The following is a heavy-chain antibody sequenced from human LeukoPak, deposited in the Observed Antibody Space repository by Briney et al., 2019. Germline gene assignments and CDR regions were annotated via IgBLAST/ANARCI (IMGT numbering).Heavy chain of an antibody. CDR3: ADGTGYYFDY. CDR1: GGSFSGYY. J-gene: IGHJ4*02. CDR2: INHSGST. Sequence: SETLSLTCAVYGGSFSGYYWSWIRQPPGKGLEWIGEINHSGSTNYNPSLKSRVTISVDTSKNHFSLKLSSVTAADTAVYYCADGTGYYFDYWGQGTLVTVSS. V-gene: IGHV4-34*01. D-gene: IGHD1-1*01.